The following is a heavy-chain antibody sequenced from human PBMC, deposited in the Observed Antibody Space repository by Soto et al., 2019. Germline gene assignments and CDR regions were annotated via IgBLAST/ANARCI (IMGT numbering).Heavy chain of an antibody. D-gene: IGHD2-2*01. CDR1: GFTFNNYA. Sequence: HPGGSLRLSCAASGFTFNNYAMSWVRQAPGKGLEWVAAISGSGAGTYYVDSVKGRFTISRDSSKNTLYLHMNNLRAEDTAIYYCAKYDVVVPSARNNWFDPWGQGTLVTVSS. V-gene: IGHV3-23*01. J-gene: IGHJ5*02. CDR3: AKYDVVVPSARNNWFDP. CDR2: ISGSGAGT.